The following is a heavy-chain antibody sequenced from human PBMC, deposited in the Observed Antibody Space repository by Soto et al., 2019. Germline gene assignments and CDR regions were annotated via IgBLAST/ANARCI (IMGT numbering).Heavy chain of an antibody. Sequence: PSETLSLTCTVSGDSINNYYWSWIRQPPGKGLEWIGYISSGGRTNHNPSLKSRVTLSADTSKNQFSLKLSSVTAADTAVYYCARQPTTADIDLWFDPWGQGTLVTVSS. CDR1: GDSINNYY. V-gene: IGHV4-59*08. D-gene: IGHD2-2*01. CDR3: ARQPTTADIDLWFDP. CDR2: ISSGGRT. J-gene: IGHJ5*02.